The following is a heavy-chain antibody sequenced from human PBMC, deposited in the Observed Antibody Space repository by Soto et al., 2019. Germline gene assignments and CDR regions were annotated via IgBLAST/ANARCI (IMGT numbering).Heavy chain of an antibody. J-gene: IGHJ4*02. V-gene: IGHV4-31*03. CDR3: ARAGGYNRNHSPSLAS. CDR2: ISDRGGT. Sequence: TVSLSCTVSCGSIKRGGGYGTGVRQHPCEGLERMGYISDRGGTYYNPSLKSRVTISVDTSKNQFSLKLSSVTAADTAVYYCARAGGYNRNHSPSLASRGQGTPVIACS. D-gene: IGHD1-20*01. CDR1: CGSIKRGGGY.